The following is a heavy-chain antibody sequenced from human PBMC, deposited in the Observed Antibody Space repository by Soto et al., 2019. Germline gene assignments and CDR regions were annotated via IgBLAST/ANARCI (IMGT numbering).Heavy chain of an antibody. J-gene: IGHJ6*02. V-gene: IGHV5-51*01. CDR1: GYSFTNYW. D-gene: IGHD6-13*01. CDR3: ARPSAAGKYNYGMDV. Sequence: GESLKISCRGSGYSFTNYWISWVRQTPDKGLEWMGIIYPGDSDTRYSPSFQGQVTISADKSISTAYLQWSSLKASDTAMYYCARPSAAGKYNYGMDVWGQGTTVTVSS. CDR2: IYPGDSDT.